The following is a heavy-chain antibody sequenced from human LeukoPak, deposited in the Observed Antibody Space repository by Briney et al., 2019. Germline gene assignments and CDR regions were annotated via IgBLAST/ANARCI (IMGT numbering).Heavy chain of an antibody. CDR3: ARDRITVTGSTWFDP. Sequence: GGSLRLSCAASGFSFTNAWMSWVRQTPGKGLEWLSYITSSGTTIYYADSVKGRFTISRDNAKNSLYLQMNSLTAEDTAVYYCARDRITVTGSTWFDPWGQGTLVTVSS. CDR1: GFSFTNAW. CDR2: ITSSGTTI. V-gene: IGHV3-11*04. J-gene: IGHJ5*02. D-gene: IGHD6-19*01.